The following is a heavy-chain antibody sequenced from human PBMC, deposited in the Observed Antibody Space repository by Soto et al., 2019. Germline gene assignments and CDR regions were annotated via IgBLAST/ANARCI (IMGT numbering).Heavy chain of an antibody. CDR2: INPSGDSR. J-gene: IGHJ5*02. D-gene: IGHD3-22*01. V-gene: IGHV1-46*01. CDR3: ARDNSQNYGTTADSSWFKP. CDR1: GFSFSDYF. Sequence: ASVRVSCKASGFSFSDYFMHWVRQAPGQGLEWMGIINPSGDSRNYAQKFQGRVTITRDTSTSTVYMDPSSLRYEDTAVYYCARDNSQNYGTTADSSWFKPWGQGTPVNVSS.